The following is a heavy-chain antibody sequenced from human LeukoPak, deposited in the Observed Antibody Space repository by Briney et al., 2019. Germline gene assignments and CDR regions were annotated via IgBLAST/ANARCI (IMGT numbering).Heavy chain of an antibody. CDR2: IDSSDTT. CDR1: GFTVSSNY. CDR3: ARARHSGSYYGFDS. V-gene: IGHV3-53*01. J-gene: IGHJ4*02. D-gene: IGHD1-26*01. Sequence: GGSLRLSCAASGFTVSSNYMTWVRQAPGKGLEWVSVIDSSDTTFYTDSVKGRFTISRDNSKNTLFLQMNSLRAEDTAVYSCARARHSGSYYGFDSWGQGTLVTVSS.